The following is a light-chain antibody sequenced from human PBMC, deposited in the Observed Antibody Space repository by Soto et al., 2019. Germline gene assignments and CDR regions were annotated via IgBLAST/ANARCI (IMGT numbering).Light chain of an antibody. CDR3: QQTHTTFT. Sequence: DIQMTQSPSSLSASVGDRVTITCRASQSIRTYLNWYQQKPGKVPKLLIYAASSLQSGVPSRFSGRGSGTDFTLTISSLQPEDFATYYCQQTHTTFTFGGGTKVDIK. J-gene: IGKJ4*01. CDR1: QSIRTY. CDR2: AAS. V-gene: IGKV1-39*01.